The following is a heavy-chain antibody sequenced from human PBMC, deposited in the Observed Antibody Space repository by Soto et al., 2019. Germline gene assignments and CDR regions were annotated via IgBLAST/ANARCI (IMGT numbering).Heavy chain of an antibody. J-gene: IGHJ6*02. Sequence: GESLKISCKGSGYSFTNYWIGWVRQMHGKGLEWMGRIDPSDSYTNYSPSFQGHVTISADKSISTAYLQWSSLKASDTAMYYCAAPKQLSMGYYYGMDVWGQGTTVTVSS. CDR2: IDPSDSYT. D-gene: IGHD2-2*01. CDR1: GYSFTNYW. V-gene: IGHV5-10-1*01. CDR3: AAPKQLSMGYYYGMDV.